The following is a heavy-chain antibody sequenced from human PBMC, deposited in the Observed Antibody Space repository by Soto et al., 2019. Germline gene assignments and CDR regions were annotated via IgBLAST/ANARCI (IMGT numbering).Heavy chain of an antibody. Sequence: WASVKVSCKASGGTFSSYAISWVRQAPGQGLEWMGGIIPIFGTANYAQKFQGRVTITADESTSTAYMELSSLRSEDTAVYYCARDIPPYNWFDPWGQGTLVTVSS. CDR1: GGTFSSYA. J-gene: IGHJ5*02. V-gene: IGHV1-69*13. CDR2: IIPIFGTA. CDR3: ARDIPPYNWFDP.